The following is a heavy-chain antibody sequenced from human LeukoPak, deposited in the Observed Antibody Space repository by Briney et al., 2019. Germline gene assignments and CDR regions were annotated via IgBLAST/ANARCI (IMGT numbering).Heavy chain of an antibody. CDR1: GDSISSYY. CDR3: ARHAVAWQLVGSLGY. J-gene: IGHJ4*02. Sequence: SETLSLTCTVSGDSISSYYWSWIRQPPGKGLEWIGYIYYSGSTNYNPSLKSRVTISVDTSKNQFSLKLSSVTAADTAVYYCARHAVAWQLVGSLGYWGQGTLVTVSS. CDR2: IYYSGST. V-gene: IGHV4-59*08. D-gene: IGHD6-6*01.